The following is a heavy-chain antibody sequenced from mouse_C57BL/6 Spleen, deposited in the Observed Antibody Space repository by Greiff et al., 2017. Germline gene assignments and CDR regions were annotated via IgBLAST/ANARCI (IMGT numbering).Heavy chain of an antibody. CDR3: ARYYYYGSSDYYAMDY. D-gene: IGHD1-1*01. CDR2: IDPSDSYT. J-gene: IGHJ4*01. V-gene: IGHV1-81*01. Sequence: QVQLQQSGAELARPGASVKLSCKASGYTFTSYGISWVKQRTGQGLEWIGEIDPSDSYTNYNQKFKGKATLTVDTSSSTAYMQLSSLTSEDSAVYYCARYYYYGSSDYYAMDYWGQGTSVTVSS. CDR1: GYTFTSYG.